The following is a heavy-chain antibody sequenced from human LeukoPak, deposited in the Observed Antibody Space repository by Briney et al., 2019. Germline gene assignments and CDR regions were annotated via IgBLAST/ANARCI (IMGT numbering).Heavy chain of an antibody. V-gene: IGHV3-30*18. Sequence: PGGSLRLSCAASGFTFSNYGMHWVRQAPGKGLEWVAIISYDGSNKNHADSVKGRFSISRDNSKNTLYLQMNSLGAEDTAVYYCAKPTPLLSAAMAGSEYWGQGTLVTVSS. J-gene: IGHJ4*02. CDR2: ISYDGSNK. CDR3: AKPTPLLSAAMAGSEY. D-gene: IGHD2-2*01. CDR1: GFTFSNYG.